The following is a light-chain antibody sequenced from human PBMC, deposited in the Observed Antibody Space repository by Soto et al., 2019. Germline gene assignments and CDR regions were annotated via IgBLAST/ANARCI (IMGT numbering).Light chain of an antibody. CDR3: QQYGSSPRT. V-gene: IGKV3-20*01. Sequence: EIVLTQSPGALSLSPGERATLSCGASQSVSSSYLAWYQQKPGQAPRLLIYGASTRATGIPDRFSGSGSGTDFTLTISRPAPEDFAVYYCQQYGSSPRTFGQGTKVEIK. CDR2: GAS. J-gene: IGKJ1*01. CDR1: QSVSSSY.